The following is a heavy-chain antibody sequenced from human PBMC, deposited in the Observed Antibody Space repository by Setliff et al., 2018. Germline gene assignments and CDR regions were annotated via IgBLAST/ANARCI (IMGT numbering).Heavy chain of an antibody. CDR2: ISSTGIPI. V-gene: IGHV3-64D*09. Sequence: AGGSLRLSCSASGFTFSRYAMHWVRQAPRKGPESVSAISSTGIPIYYADSVKARFTISRDDAQNTLYLQMSSLRTDDTAVYYCVKDPSVYGADSGSIWGQGTMVTVSS. D-gene: IGHD2-21*02. J-gene: IGHJ3*02. CDR1: GFTFSRYA. CDR3: VKDPSVYGADSGSI.